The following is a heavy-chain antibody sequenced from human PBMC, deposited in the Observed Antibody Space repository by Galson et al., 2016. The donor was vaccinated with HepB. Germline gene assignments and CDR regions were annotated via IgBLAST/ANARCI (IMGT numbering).Heavy chain of an antibody. CDR1: GFTFSTYS. D-gene: IGHD6-13*01. Sequence: LRLSCAASGFTFSTYSMNWVRQPPGKGLEWIGYIYYSGSTNYNPSLKSRVTISVDTSKNQFSLKLTSVTAADTAFYYCAREEERQLVRRFDPWGQGTLVTVSS. V-gene: IGHV4-59*01. J-gene: IGHJ5*02. CDR2: IYYSGST. CDR3: AREEERQLVRRFDP.